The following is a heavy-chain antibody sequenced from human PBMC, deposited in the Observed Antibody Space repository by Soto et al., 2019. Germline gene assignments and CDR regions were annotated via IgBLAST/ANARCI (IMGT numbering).Heavy chain of an antibody. D-gene: IGHD4-17*01. CDR2: INHSGST. Sequence: PSETLSLTCAVYGGSFSGYYWSWIRQPPGKGLEWIGEINHSGSTNYNPSLKSRVTISVDTSKNQFSLKLSSVTAADTAVYYCARKKRMTTVSYYYYYMAVWGKGTTVTVSS. CDR1: GGSFSGYY. J-gene: IGHJ6*03. CDR3: ARKKRMTTVSYYYYYMAV. V-gene: IGHV4-34*01.